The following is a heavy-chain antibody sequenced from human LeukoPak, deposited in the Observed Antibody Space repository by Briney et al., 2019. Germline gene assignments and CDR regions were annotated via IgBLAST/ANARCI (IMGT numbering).Heavy chain of an antibody. D-gene: IGHD5-12*01. CDR3: ARDRGDIVATIRYYFDY. CDR2: ISSSSSYI. V-gene: IGHV3-21*01. J-gene: IGHJ4*02. CDR1: GFTFSSYS. Sequence: GGSLRLSCAASGFTFSSYSMNWVRQAPGKGLEWVSSISSSSSYIYYADSVKGRFTISRDNAKNSLYPQMNSLRAEDTAVYYCARDRGDIVATIRYYFDYWGQGTLVTVSS.